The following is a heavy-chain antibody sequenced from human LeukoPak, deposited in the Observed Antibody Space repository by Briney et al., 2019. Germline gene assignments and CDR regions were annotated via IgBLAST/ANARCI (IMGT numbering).Heavy chain of an antibody. D-gene: IGHD6-13*01. J-gene: IGHJ4*02. CDR1: GFTFSSSA. V-gene: IGHV3-23*01. CDR3: AKAPPYSSSWYRFDY. Sequence: GGSLRLSCAASGFTFSSSAMSWVRQAPGKGLERVSAISGSGGSTYYVDSVKGRFTISRDNSKNTLYLQMNSLRAGDTAVYYCAKAPPYSSSWYRFDYWGQGTLVTVSS. CDR2: ISGSGGST.